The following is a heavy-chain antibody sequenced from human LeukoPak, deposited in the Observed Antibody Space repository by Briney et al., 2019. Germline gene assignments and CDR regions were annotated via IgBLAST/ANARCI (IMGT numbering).Heavy chain of an antibody. Sequence: SQTLSLTCAISGDIVSSNTATWGWIRQSPSRGLEWLGRTYYRSKWYNDFAVPVKSRIIISPDTSKNQFSLQLNSVTPEDTAVYYCVRVGRRYTSSWYYVDYFDYWGQGALVTVSS. V-gene: IGHV6-1*01. J-gene: IGHJ4*02. CDR1: GDIVSSNTAT. CDR3: VRVGRRYTSSWYYVDYFDY. CDR2: TYYRSKWYN. D-gene: IGHD6-13*01.